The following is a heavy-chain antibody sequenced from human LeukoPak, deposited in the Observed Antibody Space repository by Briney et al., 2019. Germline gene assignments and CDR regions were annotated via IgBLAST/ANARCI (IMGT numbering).Heavy chain of an antibody. J-gene: IGHJ3*01. CDR2: INNDGSDT. D-gene: IGHD2/OR15-2a*01. CDR1: GFTFSRYW. V-gene: IGHV3-74*01. CDR3: ARGGFSHAFDV. Sequence: PGGSLRLSCAASGFTFSRYWIHWARHAPGKGLVWVSRINNDGSDTIYADSVKGRFAMSRDNAKNTVFLQMSGLRAEDTAVYYCARGGFSHAFDVWGQGTTVTVSS.